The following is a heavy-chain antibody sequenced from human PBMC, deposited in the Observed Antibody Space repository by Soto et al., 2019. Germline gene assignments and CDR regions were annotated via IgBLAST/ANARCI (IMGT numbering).Heavy chain of an antibody. D-gene: IGHD5-12*01. V-gene: IGHV3-30*18. CDR1: GFTFSSYG. CDR3: AKEMATIRSFNY. J-gene: IGHJ4*02. CDR2: ISYDGSNK. Sequence: QVQLVESGGGVVQPGRSLRLSCAASGFTFSSYGMHWVRQAPGKGLEWVAVISYDGSNKYYADSVKGRFTISRDNSKNTLYLHMNSQRAEDTAVYYCAKEMATIRSFNYWGQGTLVTVSS.